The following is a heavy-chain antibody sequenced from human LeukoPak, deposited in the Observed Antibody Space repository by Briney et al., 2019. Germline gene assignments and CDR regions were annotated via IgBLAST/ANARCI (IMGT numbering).Heavy chain of an antibody. Sequence: GGSLRLSCAASGFTFSSYGMSWVRQAPGKGLEWVSAISGSGGSTYYADSVKGRFTISRDNSKNTLYMQMNSLRAEDTAVYYCARLSSSYAFDIWGQGTMVTVSS. CDR1: GFTFSSYG. D-gene: IGHD6-6*01. CDR3: ARLSSSYAFDI. V-gene: IGHV3-23*01. J-gene: IGHJ3*02. CDR2: ISGSGGST.